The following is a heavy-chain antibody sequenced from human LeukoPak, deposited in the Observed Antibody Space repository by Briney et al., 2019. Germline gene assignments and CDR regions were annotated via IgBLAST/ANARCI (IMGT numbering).Heavy chain of an antibody. CDR2: ISYDGSNK. Sequence: GGSLRLSCAASGFTFSSYAMHWVRKAPGKGLEWVAVISYDGSNKYYADSVKGRFTISRDNSKNTLYLQMNSLRAEDTAVYYCASYYYDSSAPPRSYYYMDVWGKGTTVTVSS. CDR3: ASYYYDSSAPPRSYYYMDV. D-gene: IGHD3-22*01. CDR1: GFTFSSYA. J-gene: IGHJ6*03. V-gene: IGHV3-30*04.